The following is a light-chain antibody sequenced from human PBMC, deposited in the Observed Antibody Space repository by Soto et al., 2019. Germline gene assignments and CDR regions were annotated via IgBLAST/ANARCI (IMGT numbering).Light chain of an antibody. CDR3: QQSYSTPVT. CDR2: TPF. V-gene: IGKV1-39*01. J-gene: IGKJ2*01. CDR1: QRISTY. Sequence: DIPMTQSPSSLSASVGDRVTITCRASQRISTYLNWYQQTPGKAPKLLISTPFSLESGVPSRFGGSGSGTEFTLTISSLQPEDFATYYCQQSYSTPVTFGQGTKLEIK.